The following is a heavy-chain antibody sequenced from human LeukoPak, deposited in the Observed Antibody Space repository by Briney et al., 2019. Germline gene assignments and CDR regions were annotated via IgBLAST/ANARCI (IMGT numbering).Heavy chain of an antibody. V-gene: IGHV1-24*01. J-gene: IGHJ5*02. Sequence: GASVKVSCKVSGYTLTELSMHWVRQAPGKGLEWMGGFDPEDGETIYAQKFQGRVTMTRDTSISTAYMELSRLRSDDTAVYYCARDGASSGWYQHGGWFDPWGQGTLVTVSS. CDR2: FDPEDGET. CDR1: GYTLTELS. CDR3: ARDGASSGWYQHGGWFDP. D-gene: IGHD6-19*01.